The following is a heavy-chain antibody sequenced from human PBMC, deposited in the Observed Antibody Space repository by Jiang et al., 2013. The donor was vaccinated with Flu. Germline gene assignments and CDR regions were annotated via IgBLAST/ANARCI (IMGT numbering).Heavy chain of an antibody. V-gene: IGHV1-3*01. CDR3: ARVFSGSGWYIDALDI. CDR1: GYTFTSYA. CDR2: INAGNGNT. J-gene: IGHJ3*02. Sequence: GAEVKKPGASVKVSCKASGYTFTSYAMHWVRQAPGQKLEWMGWINAGNGNTKYSQKFQGRVTITRDTSASTAYMELSSLRSEDTAVYYCARVFSGSGWYIDALDIWGQGTMVTVSS. D-gene: IGHD6-19*01.